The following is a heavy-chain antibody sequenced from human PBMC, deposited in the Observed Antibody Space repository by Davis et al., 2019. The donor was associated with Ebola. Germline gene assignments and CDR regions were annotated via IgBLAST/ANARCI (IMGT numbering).Heavy chain of an antibody. CDR3: ARLAIDSSGWYFYGMDV. CDR2: INTNTGNP. J-gene: IGHJ6*04. Sequence: AASVKVSCKASGYTFTSYAMNWVRQAPGQGLEWMGWINTNTGNPTYAQGFTGRFVFSLDTSVSTAYLQISSLKAEDTAVYYCARLAIDSSGWYFYGMDVWGKGATVTVSS. CDR1: GYTFTSYA. D-gene: IGHD6-19*01. V-gene: IGHV7-4-1*02.